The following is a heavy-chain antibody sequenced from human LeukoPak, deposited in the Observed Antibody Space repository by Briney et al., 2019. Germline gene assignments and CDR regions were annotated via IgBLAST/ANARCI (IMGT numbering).Heavy chain of an antibody. V-gene: IGHV3-13*01. CDR1: GFTLTNYA. Sequence: GGSLRLSCAASGFTLTNYAMHWVRQPAGEGLEWVSALGTAGDTFYPGSVKGRFSISRDNAKKSLFLQMNSLRVEDTAIYYCARQSTPHGNFDYWGQGALVTVSS. CDR2: LGTAGDT. CDR3: ARQSTPHGNFDY. D-gene: IGHD5-24*01. J-gene: IGHJ4*02.